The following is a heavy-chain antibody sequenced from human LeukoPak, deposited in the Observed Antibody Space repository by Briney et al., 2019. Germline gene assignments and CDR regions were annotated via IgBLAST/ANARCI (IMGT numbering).Heavy chain of an antibody. Sequence: ASVKVSCKASGYTFTSYYIHWVRQAPAQGPEWMGIIYPSGGSTTYAQKFQGRVTMTRDMSTSTVYMVLSSLRSEDTAVYYCAIGYCRGGSCDDEPGDAFDIWGQGTMVAVSS. CDR3: AIGYCRGGSCDDEPGDAFDI. D-gene: IGHD2-15*01. CDR1: GYTFTSYY. V-gene: IGHV1-46*01. CDR2: IYPSGGST. J-gene: IGHJ3*02.